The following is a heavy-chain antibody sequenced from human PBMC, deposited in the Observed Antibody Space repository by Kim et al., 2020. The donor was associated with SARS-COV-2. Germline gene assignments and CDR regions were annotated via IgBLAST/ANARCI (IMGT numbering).Heavy chain of an antibody. J-gene: IGHJ4*02. D-gene: IGHD2-21*02. Sequence: NYNPTLTSRVTIAVDTSKNQFTLKLGSVTAADTAVYYCARHGDGSSGYDYWGQGTRVTVSS. V-gene: IGHV4-59*08. CDR3: ARHGDGSSGYDY.